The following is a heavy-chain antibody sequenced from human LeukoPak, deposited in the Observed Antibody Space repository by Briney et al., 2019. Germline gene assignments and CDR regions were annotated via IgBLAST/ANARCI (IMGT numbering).Heavy chain of an antibody. Sequence: GGSLRLSCEVSGFTFSNYWMTWVRQAPGKGLEWVANIKQDGSEKYYVDSVRGRFTISRDNAKNSLYLQMTSLRAEDTAVYYCARKGCFGSRCHDASDVWGQGTMVTVSS. V-gene: IGHV3-7*05. CDR2: IKQDGSEK. J-gene: IGHJ3*01. CDR3: ARKGCFGSRCHDASDV. D-gene: IGHD2-15*01. CDR1: GFTFSNYW.